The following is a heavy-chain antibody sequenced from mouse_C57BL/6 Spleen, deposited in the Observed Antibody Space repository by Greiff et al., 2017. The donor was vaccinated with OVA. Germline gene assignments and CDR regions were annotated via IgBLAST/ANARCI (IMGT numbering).Heavy chain of an antibody. CDR1: GYSITSGYY. CDR3: ARERIYYGYDDAMDY. CDR2: IRYDGSN. D-gene: IGHD2-2*01. Sequence: EVKLQESGPGLVKPSQSLSLTCSVTGYSITSGYYWNWIRQFPGNKLEWMGYIRYDGSNNYNPSLKNRISITRDTSKNQFFLKLNSVTTEDTATYYCARERIYYGYDDAMDYWGQGTSVTVSS. J-gene: IGHJ4*01. V-gene: IGHV3-6*01.